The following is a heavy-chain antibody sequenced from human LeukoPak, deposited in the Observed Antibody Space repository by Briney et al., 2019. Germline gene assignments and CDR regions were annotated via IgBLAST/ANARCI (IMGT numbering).Heavy chain of an antibody. V-gene: IGHV4-59*12. CDR2: IYYSGST. CDR1: GGSISSYY. Sequence: SETLSLTCTVSGGSISSYYWSWIRQPPGKGLEWIGYIYYSGSTNYNPSLKSRVTISVDTSKNQFSLKLSSVTAADTAVYYCARIAGVATITSYMDVWGKGTTVTVSS. CDR3: ARIAGVATITSYMDV. D-gene: IGHD5-12*01. J-gene: IGHJ6*03.